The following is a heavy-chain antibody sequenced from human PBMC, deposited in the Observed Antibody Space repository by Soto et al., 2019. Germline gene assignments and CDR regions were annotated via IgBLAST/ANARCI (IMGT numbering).Heavy chain of an antibody. CDR1: GFTFSSYS. J-gene: IGHJ4*02. D-gene: IGHD4-17*01. V-gene: IGHV3-21*01. CDR2: ISSSSYI. Sequence: GGSLRLSCAASGFTFSSYSMNWVRQAPGKGLEWVSSISSSSYIYYADSVKGRFTISRDNAKNSLYLQMNSLRAEDTAVYYCARGLREYYFDYWGQGTLVTVSS. CDR3: ARGLREYYFDY.